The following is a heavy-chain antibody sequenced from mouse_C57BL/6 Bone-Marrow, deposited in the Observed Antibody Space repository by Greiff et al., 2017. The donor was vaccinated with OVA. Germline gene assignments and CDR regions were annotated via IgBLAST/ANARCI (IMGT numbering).Heavy chain of an antibody. CDR2: ISSGGDYI. J-gene: IGHJ4*01. D-gene: IGHD2-4*01. V-gene: IGHV5-9-1*02. Sequence: EVKLMESGEGLVKPGGSLKLSCAASGFTFSSYAMSWVRPTPEKRLEWVAYISSGGDYIYYADTVKGRFTISRDNARNTLYLQMSSLKSEDTAMYYCTREDYDEVYAMDYWGQGTSVTVSS. CDR1: GFTFSSYA. CDR3: TREDYDEVYAMDY.